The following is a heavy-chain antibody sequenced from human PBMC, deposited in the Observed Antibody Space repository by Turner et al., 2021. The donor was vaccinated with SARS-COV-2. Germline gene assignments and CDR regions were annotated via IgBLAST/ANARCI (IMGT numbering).Heavy chain of an antibody. CDR1: GFTFSRYG. CDR3: AKGGWYYDSSAADY. D-gene: IGHD3-22*01. Sequence: QVQLVESGGGVVQPGRSLRLSCAASGFTFSRYGMHWVRQAPGKGLEWVALISYDGSDKYYADSVKGRFTISRDNSKNTLYLQMYSLRAEDTAVYYCAKGGWYYDSSAADYWGQGTLVTVSS. CDR2: ISYDGSDK. J-gene: IGHJ4*02. V-gene: IGHV3-30*18.